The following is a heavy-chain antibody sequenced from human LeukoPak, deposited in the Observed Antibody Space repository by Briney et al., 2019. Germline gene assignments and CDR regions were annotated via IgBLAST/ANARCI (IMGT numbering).Heavy chain of an antibody. CDR3: AKVAKTPEGGSGWCNWFDA. D-gene: IGHD3-3*01. J-gene: IGHJ5*02. CDR2: ISSGGSTI. V-gene: IGHV3-48*03. Sequence: GSPRLSCAAPRFTPTSYKMNAVRQALGEGLERVSYISSGGSTIYYADSVKGRFTISRDNAKNTLYLHINTPRAEDTAVYYCAKVAKTPEGGSGWCNWFDAWGQGTVVSVLS. CDR1: RFTPTSYK.